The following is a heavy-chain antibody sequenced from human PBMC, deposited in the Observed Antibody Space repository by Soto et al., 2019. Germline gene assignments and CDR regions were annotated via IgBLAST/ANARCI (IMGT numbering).Heavy chain of an antibody. CDR3: ARSADTVTTDWYYFDY. D-gene: IGHD4-17*01. V-gene: IGHV4-59*01. Sequence: TSETLSLTCTVSGGSISSYYWSWIRQPPGKGLEWIGYIYYSGSTNYNPSLKSRVTISVDTSKNQFSLKLSSVTAADTAVYYCARSADTVTTDWYYFDYWGQGTLVTVSS. J-gene: IGHJ4*02. CDR1: GGSISSYY. CDR2: IYYSGST.